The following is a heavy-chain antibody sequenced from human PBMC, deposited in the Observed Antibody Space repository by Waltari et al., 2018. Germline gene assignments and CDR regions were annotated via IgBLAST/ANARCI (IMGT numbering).Heavy chain of an antibody. V-gene: IGHV5-51*03. CDR1: GYSFTSYW. D-gene: IGHD2-2*01. J-gene: IGHJ4*02. CDR2: IYPGDSVT. Sequence: EVQLVQSGAEVKKPGESLKISCKGSGYSFTSYWIGWVRQMPGKGLEWMGIIYPGDSVTRYTPSFQGHVTISADKSISTAYLQWSSLKASDTAMYYCAKCPRGGSTSCHFGYWGQGTLVIVSS. CDR3: AKCPRGGSTSCHFGY.